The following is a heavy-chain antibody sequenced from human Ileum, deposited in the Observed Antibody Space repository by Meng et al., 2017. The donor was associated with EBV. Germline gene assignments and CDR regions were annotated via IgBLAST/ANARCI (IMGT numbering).Heavy chain of an antibody. D-gene: IGHD1-26*01. V-gene: IGHV3-53*01. CDR3: ARWDARFDA. CDR1: GFTFSSSY. Sequence: VQLGESEGGWVQPGGYRILSGAASGFTFSSSYMSCVRQAPGKGLELVSVIYSDGRTYYADTVKGRFTISRDSSKSTLFLQMNSLRVEDTAVYYCARWDARFDAWGQGTLVTVSS. CDR2: IYSDGRT. J-gene: IGHJ5*02.